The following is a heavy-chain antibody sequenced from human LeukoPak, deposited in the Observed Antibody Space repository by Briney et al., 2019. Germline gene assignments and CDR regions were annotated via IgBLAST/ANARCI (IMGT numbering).Heavy chain of an antibody. D-gene: IGHD3-3*01. CDR2: MSHDGSNE. CDR1: GYTFTSYY. V-gene: IGHV3-30*18. J-gene: IGHJ5*02. Sequence: SCKASGYTFTSYYMHWVRQAPGKGLEWVAVMSHDGSNEYYADSVKGRFTISRDTSKNTMYLQMNSLRPEDTAVYYCAKCRITIYGVADHWGQGTLVTVSS. CDR3: AKCRITIYGVADH.